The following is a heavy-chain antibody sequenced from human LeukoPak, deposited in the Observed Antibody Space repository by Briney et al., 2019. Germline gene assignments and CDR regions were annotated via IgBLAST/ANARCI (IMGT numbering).Heavy chain of an antibody. CDR2: IASSGLNT. Sequence: GGSLRLSCAASGFMFRDAAMTWVRQAPGKGLEWVSLIASSGLNTYYADSVRGRFTISRDNSKSTLSLQMNSLRVEDTAIYYCARDVELSTWGLGTLVTVSS. CDR3: ARDVELST. V-gene: IGHV3-23*01. CDR1: GFMFRDAA. J-gene: IGHJ3*01. D-gene: IGHD3-16*02.